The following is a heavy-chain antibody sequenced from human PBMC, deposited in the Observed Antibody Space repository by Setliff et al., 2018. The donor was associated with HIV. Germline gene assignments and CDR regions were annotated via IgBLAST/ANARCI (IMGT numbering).Heavy chain of an antibody. Sequence: PGESLKISCKGSGYSFSTYWIGWVRQMPGKGLEWMGIIYPSDSDTRYSPSFEGQVTISADKSINTAYLQWSSLKASDTAMYYCARQGVPGGPPFDYWGQGTLVTVSS. CDR3: ARQGVPGGPPFDY. D-gene: IGHD3-16*01. CDR1: GYSFSTYW. V-gene: IGHV5-51*01. CDR2: IYPSDSDT. J-gene: IGHJ4*02.